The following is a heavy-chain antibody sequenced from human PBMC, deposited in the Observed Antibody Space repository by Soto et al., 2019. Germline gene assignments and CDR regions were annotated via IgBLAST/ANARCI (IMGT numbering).Heavy chain of an antibody. V-gene: IGHV3-21*01. J-gene: IGHJ2*01. CDR3: ARVVATILDWYLDL. CDR1: GFTFSSYS. D-gene: IGHD5-12*01. Sequence: EVQLVESGGGLVKPGGSLRLSCAASGFTFSSYSMNWVRQAPGKGLEWVSSISSSSSYIYYADSMKGRFTISRDNAKNARYLQMNSLRAEDTAVYYCARVVATILDWYLDLWGRGTLVTVSS. CDR2: ISSSSSYI.